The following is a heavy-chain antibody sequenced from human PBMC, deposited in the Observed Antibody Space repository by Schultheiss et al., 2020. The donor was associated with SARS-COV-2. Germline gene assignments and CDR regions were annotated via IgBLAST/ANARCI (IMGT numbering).Heavy chain of an antibody. CDR3: ARAPYSSGWYDGDY. Sequence: GGSLRLSCAASGFTFSSYAMSWVRQAPGKGLEWVSAISSNGGSTYYADSVKGRFTISRDNSKNTLYLQMNSLRAEDTAVYYCARAPYSSGWYDGDYWGQGTLVTVSS. CDR1: GFTFSSYA. J-gene: IGHJ4*02. V-gene: IGHV3-23*01. D-gene: IGHD6-19*01. CDR2: ISSNGGST.